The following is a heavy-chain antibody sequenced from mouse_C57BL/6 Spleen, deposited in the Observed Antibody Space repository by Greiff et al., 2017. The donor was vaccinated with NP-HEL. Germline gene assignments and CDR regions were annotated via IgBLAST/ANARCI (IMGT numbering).Heavy chain of an antibody. CDR3: AREGMVTTPWLAY. V-gene: IGHV1-82*01. CDR2: IYPGDGDT. J-gene: IGHJ3*01. CDR1: GYAFSSSW. Sequence: QVQLKQSGPELVKPGASVKISCKASGYAFSSSWMNWVKQRPGKGLEWIGRIYPGDGDTNYNGKFKGKATLTADKSSSTAYMQLSSLTSEDSAVYFCAREGMVTTPWLAYWGQRTLVTVSA. D-gene: IGHD2-2*01.